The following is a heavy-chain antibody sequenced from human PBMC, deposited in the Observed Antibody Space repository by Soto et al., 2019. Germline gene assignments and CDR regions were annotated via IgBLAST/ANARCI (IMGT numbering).Heavy chain of an antibody. CDR3: ARDPRIYGDYFYYYGMDV. D-gene: IGHD4-17*01. J-gene: IGHJ6*02. CDR1: GFTFSSYW. Sequence: GGSLRLSCAASGFTFSSYWMHWVRQAPGKGLVWVSRINSDGSSTSYADSVKGRFTISRDNAKNTLYLQMNSLRAEDTAVYYCARDPRIYGDYFYYYGMDVWGQGTTVTAP. CDR2: INSDGSST. V-gene: IGHV3-74*01.